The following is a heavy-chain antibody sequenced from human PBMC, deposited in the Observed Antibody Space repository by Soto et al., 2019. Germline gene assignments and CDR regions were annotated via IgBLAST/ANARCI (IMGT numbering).Heavy chain of an antibody. CDR2: INPNSGGT. D-gene: IGHD2-15*01. CDR3: ARDLAKGGGSAGFDY. J-gene: IGHJ4*02. V-gene: IGHV1-2*02. CDR1: GYTFTGYY. Sequence: QVQLVQSGAEVKKPGASVKDSCKASGYTFTGYYMHWVRQAPGQGLEWMGWINPNSGGTKYPQKFQGRVTMTRDTSITTVYMSLTGLKSDDTAVYYCARDLAKGGGSAGFDYWGQGTLVAVSS.